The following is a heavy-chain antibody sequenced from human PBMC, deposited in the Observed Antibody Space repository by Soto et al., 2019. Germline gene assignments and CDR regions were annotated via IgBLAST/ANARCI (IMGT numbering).Heavy chain of an antibody. CDR1: GGSLSDYF. J-gene: IGHJ6*03. V-gene: IGHV4-34*01. CDR3: ARGGISHWAYFYYMDV. CDR2: INHLGSI. D-gene: IGHD2-21*01. Sequence: SETLSLTRVVSGGSLSDYFWSWIRQPPGMALEWIGEINHLGSINYNPSLKRRVTMSVDTSKNQFSLTLNSVTAADTATYYCARGGISHWAYFYYMDVWDRGTTVTVSS.